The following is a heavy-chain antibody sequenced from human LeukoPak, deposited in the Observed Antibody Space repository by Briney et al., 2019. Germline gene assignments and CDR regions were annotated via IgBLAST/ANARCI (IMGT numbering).Heavy chain of an antibody. J-gene: IGHJ3*02. V-gene: IGHV1-24*01. CDR1: GYTLTELS. CDR3: ATSHGGWERLSAFDI. Sequence: ASVKVSCKVSGYTLTELSMHWVRQAPGKGLEWMGGFDPEDGETIYAQKFQGRVTMTEDTSTDTAYMELSSLRSEDTAVYYCATSHGGWERLSAFDIWGQGTMVTVSS. CDR2: FDPEDGET. D-gene: IGHD1-26*01.